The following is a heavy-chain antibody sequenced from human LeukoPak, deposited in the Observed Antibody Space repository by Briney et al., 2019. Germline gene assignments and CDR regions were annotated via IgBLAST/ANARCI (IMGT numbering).Heavy chain of an antibody. CDR2: IIPIFGTA. V-gene: IGHV1-69*13. Sequence: GASVKVSCKASGYTFTSYGISWVRQAPGQGLEWMGGIIPIFGTANYAQKFQGRVTITADESTSTAYMELSSLRSEDTAVYYCARGGDYYGSGSYYNPFDYWGQGTLVTVSS. D-gene: IGHD3-10*01. CDR3: ARGGDYYGSGSYYNPFDY. J-gene: IGHJ4*02. CDR1: GYTFTSYG.